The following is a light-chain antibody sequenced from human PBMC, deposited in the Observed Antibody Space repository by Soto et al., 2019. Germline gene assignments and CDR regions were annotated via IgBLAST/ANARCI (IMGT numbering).Light chain of an antibody. Sequence: AIRMTRSPSSFSASTGDRVTITCRASQGISSYLAWYQQKPGKAPKLLIYAASTLQSGVPSRFSGSGSGTDLTLTISCLQSEDFATYYCQQYYSYPLTFGGGTKVEIK. V-gene: IGKV1-8*01. CDR2: AAS. CDR1: QGISSY. CDR3: QQYYSYPLT. J-gene: IGKJ4*01.